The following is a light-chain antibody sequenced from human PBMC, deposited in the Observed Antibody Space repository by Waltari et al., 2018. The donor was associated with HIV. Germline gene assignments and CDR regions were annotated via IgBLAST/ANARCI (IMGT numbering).Light chain of an antibody. Sequence: QSVLTQPPSVSEAPRQRVTISCSGSSSNVGINGVNWYQQFPGQAPKLLIYYDDLLPSGVSDRFSGSKSCTSASLAISGLQSEDEADYYCVAWDDGLNGWVFGGGTKLTVL. CDR3: VAWDDGLNGWV. CDR1: SSNVGING. CDR2: YDD. J-gene: IGLJ3*02. V-gene: IGLV1-36*01.